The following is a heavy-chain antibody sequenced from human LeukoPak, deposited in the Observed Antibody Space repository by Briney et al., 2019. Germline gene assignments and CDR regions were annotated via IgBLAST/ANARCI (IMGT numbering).Heavy chain of an antibody. J-gene: IGHJ3*02. CDR2: ISGSGGST. CDR3: ARGGSSAWYVPFDI. CDR1: GFTFSDYY. D-gene: IGHD6-19*01. V-gene: IGHV3-23*01. Sequence: GGSLRLSCAASGFTFSDYYMSWIRQTPGKGLEWVSGISGSGGSTYYADSVKGRFTISRDNSKNTLYLQMHSLRAEHTALYYCARGGSSAWYVPFDIWGQGTMVTVSS.